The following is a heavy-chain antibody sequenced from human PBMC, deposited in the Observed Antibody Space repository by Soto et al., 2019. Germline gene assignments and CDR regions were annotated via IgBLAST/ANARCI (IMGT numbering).Heavy chain of an antibody. CDR3: ARDDIPGIAVATYGMDV. V-gene: IGHV3-33*01. D-gene: IGHD6-19*01. Sequence: PGWSLRLSCAASGFIFSNFGMHWVRQAPGKGLEWVAVIWYDGSNEYYADSVKGRFTISKDNFKNTLYLQMNSLRAEDTAVYYCARDDIPGIAVATYGMDVWGQGTTVTVSS. J-gene: IGHJ6*02. CDR2: IWYDGSNE. CDR1: GFIFSNFG.